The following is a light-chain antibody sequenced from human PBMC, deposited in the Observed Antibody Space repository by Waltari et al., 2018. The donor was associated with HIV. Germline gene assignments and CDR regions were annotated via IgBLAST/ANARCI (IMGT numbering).Light chain of an antibody. Sequence: SPLTQPASLSGSPGQPITISCTGTAHDIGSPSRVSWYQFYPDKAPKLMIYDVSKRTSGFSSRFSASKSGNTASLTISDLRPCDEADYYCCSNTNTGTFVFGSGTAVTVL. CDR3: CSNTNTGTFV. CDR2: DVS. CDR1: AHDIGSPSR. V-gene: IGLV2-23*02. J-gene: IGLJ1*01.